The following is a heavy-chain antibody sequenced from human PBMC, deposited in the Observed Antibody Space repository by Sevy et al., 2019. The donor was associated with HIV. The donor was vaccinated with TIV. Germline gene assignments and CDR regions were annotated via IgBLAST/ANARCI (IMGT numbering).Heavy chain of an antibody. CDR1: GFTLSSYA. V-gene: IGHV3-30*18. CDR3: AKADSSGYYYLDY. Sequence: GGSLRLSCAASGFTLSSYAMHWVRQAPGKGLEWVAVISYEGSNKYYADYVKGRFTISRHNSKNTLYLQMNRLRSEDTAAYYCAKADSSGYYYLDYWGQGTLVTVSS. CDR2: ISYEGSNK. D-gene: IGHD3-22*01. J-gene: IGHJ4*02.